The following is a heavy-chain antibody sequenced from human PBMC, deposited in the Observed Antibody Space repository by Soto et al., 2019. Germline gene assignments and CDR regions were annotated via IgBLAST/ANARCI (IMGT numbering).Heavy chain of an antibody. CDR3: ARDWLRFLEWNYYYYGMDV. D-gene: IGHD3-3*01. CDR1: GYTFTSYG. J-gene: IGHJ6*02. V-gene: IGHV1-18*01. Sequence: QVQLVQSGAEVKKPGASVKVSCKASGYTFTSYGISWVRQAPGQGLEWMGWISAYNGNTNYAQKLQGRVTMTTDTSTSTAYMELRSLRSEDTAVYYCARDWLRFLEWNYYYYGMDVWGQGTTVTVSS. CDR2: ISAYNGNT.